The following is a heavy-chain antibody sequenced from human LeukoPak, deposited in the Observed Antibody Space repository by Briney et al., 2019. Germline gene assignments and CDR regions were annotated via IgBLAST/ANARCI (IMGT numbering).Heavy chain of an antibody. CDR2: ISSSSTYT. J-gene: IGHJ6*02. CDR1: GFTFSSYA. V-gene: IGHV3-21*01. CDR3: ARERSGYDFWSGYYPGEDYYYYGMDV. Sequence: GGSLRLSCAASGFTFSSYALNWVRQAPGKGLEWVSFISSSSTYTHYADSVRGRFTISRDNAKNSLYLQMNSLRAEDTAVYYCARERSGYDFWSGYYPGEDYYYYGMDVWGRGTTVTVSS. D-gene: IGHD3-3*01.